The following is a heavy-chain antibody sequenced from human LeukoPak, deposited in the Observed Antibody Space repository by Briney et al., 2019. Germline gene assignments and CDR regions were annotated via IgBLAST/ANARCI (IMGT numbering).Heavy chain of an antibody. V-gene: IGHV3-21*01. CDR3: ARSREHWNDAHHLDY. CDR1: GFTFSSYS. D-gene: IGHD1-1*01. Sequence: KPGGSLRLSCAASGFTFSSYSMNWVRQAPGKGLEWVSSISSSSSYIYYADSMKGRFTISRDNAKNSLYLQMNSLRAEDTAVYYCARSREHWNDAHHLDYWGQGTLVTVSS. CDR2: ISSSSSYI. J-gene: IGHJ4*02.